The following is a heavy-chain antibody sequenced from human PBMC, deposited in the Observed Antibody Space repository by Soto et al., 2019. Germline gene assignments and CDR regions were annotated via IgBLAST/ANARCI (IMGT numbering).Heavy chain of an antibody. J-gene: IGHJ4*02. CDR1: GFTFSSYE. Sequence: GGSLRLSGAASGFTFSSYEMNWVRQAPGKGLEWVSYISSSGSTIYYADSVKGRFTISRDNAKNSLYLQMNSLSAEDTAVYYCARGNGYLSSPFDYWGQGTLVTVS. D-gene: IGHD5-18*01. CDR3: ARGNGYLSSPFDY. V-gene: IGHV3-48*03. CDR2: ISSSGSTI.